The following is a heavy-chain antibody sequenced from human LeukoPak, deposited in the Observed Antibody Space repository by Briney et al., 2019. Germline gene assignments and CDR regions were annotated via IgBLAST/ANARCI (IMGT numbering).Heavy chain of an antibody. V-gene: IGHV1-2*02. CDR1: GYTFTGYY. CDR2: INPNRGDT. D-gene: IGHD6-19*01. J-gene: IGHJ4*02. Sequence: ASVKVSCKASGYTFTGYYIHWVRQAPGQGLEWMGWINPNRGDTNYAQKSQGRVTMTRDTSITTAYMELSRLRSDDTAVYYCAPTHGNGWYYFDYWGQGTLVTVSS. CDR3: APTHGNGWYYFDY.